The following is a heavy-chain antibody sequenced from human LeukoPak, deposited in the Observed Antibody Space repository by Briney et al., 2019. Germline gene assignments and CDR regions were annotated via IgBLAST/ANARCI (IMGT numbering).Heavy chain of an antibody. V-gene: IGHV1-18*01. Sequence: GASVKFSCKASGYTFTSYGISWVRQAPGQGLEWMGWISAYNGNTNYAQKLQGRVTMTTDTSTSTAYMEPRSLRSDDTAVYYCARFPLKPFIAVAVPFDYWGQGTLVTVSS. CDR1: GYTFTSYG. D-gene: IGHD6-19*01. J-gene: IGHJ4*02. CDR3: ARFPLKPFIAVAVPFDY. CDR2: ISAYNGNT.